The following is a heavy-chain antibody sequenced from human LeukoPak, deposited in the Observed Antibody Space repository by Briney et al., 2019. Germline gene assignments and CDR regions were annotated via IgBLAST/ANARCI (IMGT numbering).Heavy chain of an antibody. CDR1: GGSISSGSYY. CDR2: IYTSGST. J-gene: IGHJ4*02. CDR3: ARVTTGGYYNC. V-gene: IGHV4-61*02. D-gene: IGHD3-22*01. Sequence: SQTLSLTCTVSGGSISSGSYYWSWIRQPAGKGLEWIGRIYTSGSTNYDPSLKSRVTISVDTSKNQFSLKLNSVTAADTAVYYCARVTTGGYYNCWGQGTLVTVSS.